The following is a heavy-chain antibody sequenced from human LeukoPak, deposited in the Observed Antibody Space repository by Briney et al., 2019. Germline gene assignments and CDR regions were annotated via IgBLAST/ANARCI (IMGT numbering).Heavy chain of an antibody. D-gene: IGHD2-15*01. CDR2: IYYTGST. CDR3: ARFHSDDDVLVVVGAASDAFDI. V-gene: IGHV4-39*01. Sequence: SETLSLTCSVSGASISSSNYYWGWIRQSPGKGLGWIGSIYYTGSTYYDPSLKSRVTMSVDTSKNQFSLKLSSVTAADTAVYYCARFHSDDDVLVVVGAASDAFDIWGQGTMVTVSS. J-gene: IGHJ3*02. CDR1: GASISSSNYY.